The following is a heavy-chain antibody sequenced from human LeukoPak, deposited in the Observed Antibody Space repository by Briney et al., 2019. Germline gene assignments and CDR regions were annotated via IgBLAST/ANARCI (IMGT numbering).Heavy chain of an antibody. V-gene: IGHV3-15*01. CDR2: IKSESDGGTT. CDR1: GITISSAW. J-gene: IGHJ4*02. Sequence: PGGSLRLSCEASGITISSAWMSWVRQPPGKGLEYVGRIKSESDGGTTDHAAPVKGGFTISRDDTKNTLYLQMNSLTIEDTAVYYCTTPPDWGQGTLVTVSP. CDR3: TTPPD.